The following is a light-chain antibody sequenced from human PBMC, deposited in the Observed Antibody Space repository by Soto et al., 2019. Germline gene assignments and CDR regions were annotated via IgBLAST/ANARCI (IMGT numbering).Light chain of an antibody. J-gene: IGKJ1*01. V-gene: IGKV3-15*01. CDR2: GAS. Sequence: EIVMTQSPATLSVSPGERATLSCRASQSVSSNLAWYQQKPGQAPRLLIYGASTRATGIPARFSGSGSATEFTLTISSLQSEDFAVYYCQQYNNWSTFGQGTKVDIK. CDR3: QQYNNWST. CDR1: QSVSSN.